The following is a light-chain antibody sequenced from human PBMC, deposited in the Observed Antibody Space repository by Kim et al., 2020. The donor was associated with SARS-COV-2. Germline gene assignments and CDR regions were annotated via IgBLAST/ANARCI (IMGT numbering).Light chain of an antibody. J-gene: IGLJ3*02. Sequence: QSVLTQPPSASGAPGQRVIISCSGSRFNIGSNTINWYQLLPGTAPKLLIYSDGQRPSGVPDRFSGSKSATSASLAISGLQSEDEADYYCAAWDDSLNGPVFGGGTQLTVL. V-gene: IGLV1-44*01. CDR1: RFNIGSNT. CDR2: SDG. CDR3: AAWDDSLNGPV.